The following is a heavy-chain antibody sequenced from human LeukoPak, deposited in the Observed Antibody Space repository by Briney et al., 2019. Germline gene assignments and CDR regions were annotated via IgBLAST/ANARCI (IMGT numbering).Heavy chain of an antibody. D-gene: IGHD4-23*01. V-gene: IGHV3-21*01. CDR2: ISSSSNYI. Sequence: GGSLSHFCAVSGFTFSSYSMNWVRQAPGKGLEWVSSISSSSNYIYYADSLISRFTISRDNAKNSLYLQMNSLRAEDTAVYYCARGYGGKGFDYWG. CDR1: GFTFSSYS. CDR3: ARGYGGKGFDY. J-gene: IGHJ4*01.